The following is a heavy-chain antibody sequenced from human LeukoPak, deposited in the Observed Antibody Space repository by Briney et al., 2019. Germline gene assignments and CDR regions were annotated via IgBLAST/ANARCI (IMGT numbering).Heavy chain of an antibody. D-gene: IGHD6-13*01. Sequence: GGSLRLSCAASGFTVSDSYMDWVRQAPGKGLEWVSVIYSGGSTYYADSVKGRFTISRDNSKNTLYLQVNSLRAEDTAVYYCARGDSSSWYYFDYWGQGTLVTVSS. V-gene: IGHV3-53*01. CDR3: ARGDSSSWYYFDY. CDR1: GFTVSDSY. J-gene: IGHJ4*02. CDR2: IYSGGST.